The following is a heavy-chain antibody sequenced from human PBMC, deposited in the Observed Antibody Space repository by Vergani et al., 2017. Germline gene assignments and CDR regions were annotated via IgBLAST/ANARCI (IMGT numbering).Heavy chain of an antibody. V-gene: IGHV1-69*08. J-gene: IGHJ4*02. CDR1: GGTFSSYT. CDR2: IIPILGIA. CDR3: ARDYYDSSGHHLPFDY. D-gene: IGHD3-22*01. Sequence: QVQLVQSGAEVKKPGSSVKVSCKASGGTFSSYTISWVRQAPGQGLEWMGRIIPILGIANYAQKFQGRGTITADKSTSTAYMEQSSLRSEDTAVYYCARDYYDSSGHHLPFDYWGQGTLVTVSS.